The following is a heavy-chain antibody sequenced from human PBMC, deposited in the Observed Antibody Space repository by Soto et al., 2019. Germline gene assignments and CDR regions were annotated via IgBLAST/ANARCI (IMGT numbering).Heavy chain of an antibody. CDR2: IYYSGST. D-gene: IGHD3-10*01. J-gene: IGHJ4*02. Sequence: PSETLSLTCTVSGGSISSYYWSWIRQPPGKGLEWIGYIYYSGSTNYNPSLKSRVTISVDTSKNQFSLKLSSVTAADTAVYYCARLNRGSGSYYNGDFDYWGQGTLVTVSS. CDR1: GGSISSYY. CDR3: ARLNRGSGSYYNGDFDY. V-gene: IGHV4-59*08.